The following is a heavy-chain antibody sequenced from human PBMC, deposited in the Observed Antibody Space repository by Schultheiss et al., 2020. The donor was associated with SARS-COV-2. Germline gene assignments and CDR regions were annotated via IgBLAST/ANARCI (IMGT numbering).Heavy chain of an antibody. Sequence: SETLSLTCNVSGASISSFYWSWIRQTPGKGLEWIGYIYYSVNTWYNPSLKSRVTISGDTSKNQFSLKLNSVTAADTAVYYCARRRQDTNAYSYFDSWGQGTLVTVSS. V-gene: IGHV4-59*08. CDR2: IYYSVNT. D-gene: IGHD4-11*01. J-gene: IGHJ4*02. CDR1: GASISSFY. CDR3: ARRRQDTNAYSYFDS.